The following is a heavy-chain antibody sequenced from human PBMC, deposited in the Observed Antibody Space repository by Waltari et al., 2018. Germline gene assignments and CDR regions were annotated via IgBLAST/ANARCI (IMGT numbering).Heavy chain of an antibody. J-gene: IGHJ4*02. CDR3: AREGPSYSGFDY. V-gene: IGHV3-30-3*01. CDR1: GLTFPNHA. CDR2: ISYDGSKK. D-gene: IGHD2-21*01. Sequence: QVQLVESGGGVVQPGRSLRLSCAAAGLTFPNHAMHWVRQAPGKGLEWVAVISYDGSKKYYANSVKGRFTISRDNSKNTLYLQMSSLRAEDTALYYCAREGPSYSGFDYWGQGSLVTVSS.